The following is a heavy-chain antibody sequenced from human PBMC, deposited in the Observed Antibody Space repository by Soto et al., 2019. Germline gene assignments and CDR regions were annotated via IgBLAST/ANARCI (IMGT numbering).Heavy chain of an antibody. V-gene: IGHV4-39*01. CDR3: ARHTPAISISDH. D-gene: IGHD2-15*01. Sequence: QLQLQESGPGLVKPSETLSLTCTVSGGSISSSSYYWGWIRQPPGKVLEWIGSIFYSGSTYYNPSLKRRVTIAVDTSRNQFSLQLSSVTAADTAVYYCARHTPAISISDHWVQGTLVTVSS. CDR1: GGSISSSSYY. CDR2: IFYSGST. J-gene: IGHJ4*02.